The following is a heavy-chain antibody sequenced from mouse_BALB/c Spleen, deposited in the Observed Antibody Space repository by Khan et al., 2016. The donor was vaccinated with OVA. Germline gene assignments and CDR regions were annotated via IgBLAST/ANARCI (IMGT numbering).Heavy chain of an antibody. J-gene: IGHJ4*01. CDR2: ISDGGNYT. CDR1: GYTFSDYY. D-gene: IGHD2-4*01. Sequence: EVELVESGGGLVNPGGSLKLSCAASGYTFSDYYMYWVSQTPEKRLEWVATISDGGNYTYYPDDLKGRFTISRDNATNSLYLQMSSLKSEDTAMYYCARDYDYDGYYTMDYWGQGTSVTVSA. V-gene: IGHV5-4*02. CDR3: ARDYDYDGYYTMDY.